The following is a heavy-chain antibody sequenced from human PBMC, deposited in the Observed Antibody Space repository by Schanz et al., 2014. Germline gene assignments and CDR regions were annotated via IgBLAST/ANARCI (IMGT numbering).Heavy chain of an antibody. V-gene: IGHV1-18*01. Sequence: GPEVKKPGASVRVSCKASGYTFTTYAMSWVRQAPGQGLEWVGWISVYTGNTKYGQKLQGRVTMTTDTSTSTAYMELRSLRSDDTAVYYCARDAADFYDILTEEDYWGQGTLVTVSS. D-gene: IGHD3-9*01. J-gene: IGHJ4*02. CDR1: GYTFTTYA. CDR3: ARDAADFYDILTEEDY. CDR2: ISVYTGNT.